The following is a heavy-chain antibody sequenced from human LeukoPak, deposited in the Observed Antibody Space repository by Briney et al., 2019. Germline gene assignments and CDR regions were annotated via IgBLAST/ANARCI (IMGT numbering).Heavy chain of an antibody. D-gene: IGHD6-19*01. CDR3: ARDPGYSSGWNYFDY. Sequence: SETLSLTCTVSDDSISSGYFWGWIRQSPGKGLEWIGSIYHSGNTYYNPSLKSRVTISVDTSKNQFSLKLSSVTAADTAVYHCARDPGYSSGWNYFDYWGQGTLVTVSS. V-gene: IGHV4-38-2*02. CDR2: IYHSGNT. J-gene: IGHJ4*02. CDR1: DDSISSGYF.